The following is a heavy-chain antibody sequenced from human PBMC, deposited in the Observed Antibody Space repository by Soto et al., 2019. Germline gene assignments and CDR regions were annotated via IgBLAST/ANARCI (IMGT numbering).Heavy chain of an antibody. CDR3: ARAGGSYYDWFDP. V-gene: IGHV4-31*02. CDR2: IHYSGSP. J-gene: IGHJ5*02. D-gene: IGHD1-26*01. Sequence: WTWIRQHPGKGLEWIGYIHYSGSPYYNPSLRSRVTISVDTSKNQFSLKMSSVTAADTAVYYCARAGGSYYDWFDPWGQGTLVTVSS.